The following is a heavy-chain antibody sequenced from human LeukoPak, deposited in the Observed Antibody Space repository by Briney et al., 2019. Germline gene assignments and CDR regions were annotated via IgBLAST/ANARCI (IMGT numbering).Heavy chain of an antibody. CDR1: GGSISSYY. V-gene: IGHV4-59*08. D-gene: IGHD4-23*01. CDR3: ARLSTVVTGYSFDI. CDR2: IFYSGST. Sequence: KASETLSLTCTVSGGSISSYYWSWIRQPPGKGLEWIGYIFYSGSTNYNPSLKSRVTISVDTSKNQFSLKLTSVTAADTAVYYCARLSTVVTGYSFDIWGQGTMVTVSS. J-gene: IGHJ3*02.